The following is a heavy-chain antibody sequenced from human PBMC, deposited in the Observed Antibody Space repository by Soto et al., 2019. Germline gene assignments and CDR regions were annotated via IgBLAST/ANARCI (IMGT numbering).Heavy chain of an antibody. CDR2: MYNSGDT. D-gene: IGHD1-7*01. Sequence: EVQLVDSGGDLVQPGGSLRLSCAASGLTVSSNYMSWFRQAPGKGLEWVSVMYNSGDTYYADSVKGRFTISRDNSKNTLDLQMNSLRAEDTAIYYCARVNSNYYGMDVWGQGTTVTVSS. V-gene: IGHV3-66*01. J-gene: IGHJ6*02. CDR3: ARVNSNYYGMDV. CDR1: GLTVSSNY.